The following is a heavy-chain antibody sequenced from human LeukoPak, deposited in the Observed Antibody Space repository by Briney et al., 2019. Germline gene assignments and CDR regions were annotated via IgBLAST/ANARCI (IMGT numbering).Heavy chain of an antibody. CDR2: IYHSGST. Sequence: SETLSLTCTVSGYSISSGYYWGWIRQPPGKGLEWIGSIYHSGSTYYNPSLKSRVTISVDTSKNQFSLKLSSVTAADTAVYYCARVSGYDSGAYYYYYYMDVWGKGTTVTVSS. D-gene: IGHD5-12*01. V-gene: IGHV4-38-2*02. J-gene: IGHJ6*03. CDR3: ARVSGYDSGAYYYYYYMDV. CDR1: GYSISSGYY.